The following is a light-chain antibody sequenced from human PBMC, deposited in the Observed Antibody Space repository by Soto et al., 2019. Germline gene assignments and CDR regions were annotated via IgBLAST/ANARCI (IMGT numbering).Light chain of an antibody. V-gene: IGLV2-23*01. CDR1: SSDVGRYNL. CDR3: CSYAGSSTYV. CDR2: EGS. J-gene: IGLJ1*01. Sequence: QSALTQPASASGSPGQSITISCTGTSSDVGRYNLVSWYQQHPGKAPKLMIYEGSKRPSGVSNRFSGSKSGNTASLTISGLQAEDEADYYCCSYAGSSTYVFGTGTKLTVL.